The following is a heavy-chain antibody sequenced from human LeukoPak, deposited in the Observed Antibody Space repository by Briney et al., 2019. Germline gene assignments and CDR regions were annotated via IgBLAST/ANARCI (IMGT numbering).Heavy chain of an antibody. CDR1: GGSFSGYY. J-gene: IGHJ3*02. CDR2: INHSGST. CDR3: ARGRSPIAYYYDSSGYADAFDI. Sequence: SETLSLTCAVYGGSFSGYYWSWIRQPPGKGLEWMGEINHSGSTDYNLSLKSRVTISVDTSKNQFSLKLSSVTAADTAVYYCARGRSPIAYYYDSSGYADAFDIWGQGTMVTVSS. D-gene: IGHD3-22*01. V-gene: IGHV4-34*01.